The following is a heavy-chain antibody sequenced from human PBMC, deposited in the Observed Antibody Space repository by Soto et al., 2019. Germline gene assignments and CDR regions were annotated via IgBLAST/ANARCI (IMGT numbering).Heavy chain of an antibody. D-gene: IGHD3-22*01. CDR2: INAGNGNT. CDR1: GYSFSFYG. J-gene: IGHJ4*02. V-gene: IGHV1-3*01. Sequence: VASVKVSCKASGYSFSFYGINWVRQAPGQRLEWMGWINAGNGNTKYSQKFQGRVTITRDTSASTAYMELSSLRSEDTAVYYCARGSGYYYWDDYWGQGTLVTVSS. CDR3: ARGSGYYYWDDY.